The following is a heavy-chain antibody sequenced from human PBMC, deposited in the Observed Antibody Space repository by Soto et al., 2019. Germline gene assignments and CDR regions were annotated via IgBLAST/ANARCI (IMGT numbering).Heavy chain of an antibody. CDR1: GGTFSSYA. J-gene: IGHJ6*02. CDR3: ARAPLVPAANIYYYYGMDV. V-gene: IGHV1-69*12. D-gene: IGHD2-2*01. Sequence: QVQLVQSGAEVKKPGSSVKVSCKASGGTFSSYAISWVRQAPGQGLERMGGIIPIFGTANYAQKFQGRVTITADESTSTAYMELSSLRSEDTAVYYCARAPLVPAANIYYYYGMDVWGQGTTVTVSS. CDR2: IIPIFGTA.